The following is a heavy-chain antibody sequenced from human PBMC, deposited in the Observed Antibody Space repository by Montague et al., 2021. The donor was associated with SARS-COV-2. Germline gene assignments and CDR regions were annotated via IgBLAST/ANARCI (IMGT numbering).Heavy chain of an antibody. J-gene: IGHJ4*02. CDR1: GFTFSNYW. V-gene: IGHV3-7*01. CDR3: ARDLSGSQYLYYFDY. Sequence: SLRLSFSASGFTFSNYWMSWVRQAPGKGLEWVANIQQDGSKKYYVDSVKGRFTISRDNAKKSLYLQMNSLRAEDTAVYYCARDLSGSQYLYYFDYWGQGTLVTVSS. CDR2: IQQDGSKK. D-gene: IGHD3-3*01.